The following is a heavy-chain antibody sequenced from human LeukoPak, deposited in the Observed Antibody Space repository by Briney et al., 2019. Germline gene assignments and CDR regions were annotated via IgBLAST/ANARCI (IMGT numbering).Heavy chain of an antibody. J-gene: IGHJ4*02. D-gene: IGHD6-13*01. CDR2: FHHSGNT. Sequence: SETLSLTCTVSGASISRYYWSWIRQPPAKGLEWIGYFHHSGNTNYNPSLSSRITMSVDTSKNQFSLKLNSVTAADTAIYYCARRAAALDNWGQGTLVTVSS. V-gene: IGHV4-59*08. CDR3: ARRAAALDN. CDR1: GASISRYY.